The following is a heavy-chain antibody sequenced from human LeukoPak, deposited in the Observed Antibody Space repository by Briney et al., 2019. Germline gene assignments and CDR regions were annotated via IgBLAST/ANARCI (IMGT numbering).Heavy chain of an antibody. CDR3: ARGLLWFGESSGLDY. V-gene: IGHV1-2*02. CDR1: GYSFTGYY. J-gene: IGHJ4*02. D-gene: IGHD3-10*01. CDR2: VNPNSGDT. Sequence: ASVKVSCKASGYSFTGYYLHWVRQAPGQGLEWMGCVNPNSGDTNYAQKFQGSVTMTRDTSISTVYMELSRLRSDDTAVYYCARGLLWFGESSGLDYWGQGTLVTVSS.